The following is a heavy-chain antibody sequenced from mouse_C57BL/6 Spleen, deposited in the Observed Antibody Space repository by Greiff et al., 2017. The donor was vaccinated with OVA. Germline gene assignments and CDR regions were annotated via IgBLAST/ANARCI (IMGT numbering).Heavy chain of an antibody. D-gene: IGHD1-1*01. J-gene: IGHJ1*03. Sequence: QVQLQQSGAELVKPGASVTISCKASGYAFSSYWMNWVKQRPGKGLEWIGQIYPGDGDPNYNGKCKGKATLTADKSSSTAYMQLSSLTSEDAAVYICARGVLRNFDVWGTGTTVTVSS. CDR1: GYAFSSYW. CDR2: IYPGDGDP. V-gene: IGHV1-80*01. CDR3: ARGVLRNFDV.